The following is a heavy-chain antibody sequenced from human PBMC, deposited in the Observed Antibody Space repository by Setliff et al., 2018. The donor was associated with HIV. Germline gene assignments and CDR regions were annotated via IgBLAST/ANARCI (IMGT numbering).Heavy chain of an antibody. Sequence: ASVKVSCSASGYTFSSYGINWVRQAPGQGLEWMGWISGYNGKTHYAQKFQGRLTMTRDTSISTAYMELSRLTSDDTAVYYCARDTSATIRPLFDFWGQGTLVTVSS. CDR3: ARDTSATIRPLFDF. CDR1: GYTFSSYG. V-gene: IGHV1-18*01. D-gene: IGHD5-12*01. J-gene: IGHJ4*02. CDR2: ISGYNGKT.